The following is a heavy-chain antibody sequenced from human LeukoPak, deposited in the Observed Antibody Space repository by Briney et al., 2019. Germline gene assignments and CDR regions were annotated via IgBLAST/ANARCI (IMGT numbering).Heavy chain of an antibody. V-gene: IGHV4-34*01. J-gene: IGHJ4*02. CDR3: ARGRFGIAARHDY. D-gene: IGHD6-6*01. CDR1: GGSFSGYY. Sequence: PSETLSLTCAVYGGSFSGYYWSWIRQPPGKGLEWIGEINHSGSTNYNPSLKSRVTISVDTSKNQSSLKLSSVAAADTAVYYCARGRFGIAARHDYWGQGTLVTVSS. CDR2: INHSGST.